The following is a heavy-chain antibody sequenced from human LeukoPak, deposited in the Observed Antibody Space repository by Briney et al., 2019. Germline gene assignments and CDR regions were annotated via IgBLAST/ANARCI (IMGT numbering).Heavy chain of an antibody. D-gene: IGHD2-21*01. V-gene: IGHV3-23*01. CDR3: AKAPVTSCRGAYCYPFDS. J-gene: IGHJ4*02. CDR1: GFTFSSYG. CDR2: ISGSGGST. Sequence: GGSLRLSCAASGFTFSSYGMSWVRQAPGKGLEWVSAISGSGGSTYHADSVRGRFTISRDNPKNTLYLQMNSLRAEDAAVYFCAKAPVTSCRGAYCYPFDSWGQGTLVTVSS.